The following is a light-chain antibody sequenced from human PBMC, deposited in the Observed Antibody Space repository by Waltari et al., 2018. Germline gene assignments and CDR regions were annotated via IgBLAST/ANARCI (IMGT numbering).Light chain of an antibody. Sequence: SYELTQPPSVSVSPGQTASITCSGDKLGDKYACWYQQKPGQSPVLVIYQDSKRPSGSPGRFSGSNSGNTATLTISGTQAMDEADYYCQAWDSTVPFGGGTKLTVL. V-gene: IGLV3-1*01. J-gene: IGLJ2*01. CDR2: QDS. CDR3: QAWDSTVP. CDR1: KLGDKY.